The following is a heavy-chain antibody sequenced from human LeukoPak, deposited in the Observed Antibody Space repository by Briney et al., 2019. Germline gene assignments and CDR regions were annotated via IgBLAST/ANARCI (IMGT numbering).Heavy chain of an antibody. V-gene: IGHV1-18*01. CDR3: AREYGDYGFDY. J-gene: IGHJ4*02. D-gene: IGHD4-17*01. CDR2: ISAYNGNT. Sequence: ASVKLSCTASGYTFTSYGMSWVRQAPGQGLEWMGWISAYNGNTNYAQKLQGRVTMTTDTSTSTAYMELRSLRSDDTAVYYCAREYGDYGFDYWGQGTLVTVSS. CDR1: GYTFTSYG.